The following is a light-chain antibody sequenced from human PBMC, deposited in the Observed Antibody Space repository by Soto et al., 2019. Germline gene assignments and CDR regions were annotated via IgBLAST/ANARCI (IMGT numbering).Light chain of an antibody. J-gene: IGLJ2*01. CDR2: DVT. Sequence: QSALTQPRSVSGSPGQSVTISCTGTISDVGGYNYVSWYQHHPGKAPKLLISDVTKRPSWVPDRFSGSKSGNTASLTISDLQAEDEADYYCSSYAGDNNVVFGGGTKVTVL. CDR1: ISDVGGYNY. V-gene: IGLV2-11*01. CDR3: SSYAGDNNVV.